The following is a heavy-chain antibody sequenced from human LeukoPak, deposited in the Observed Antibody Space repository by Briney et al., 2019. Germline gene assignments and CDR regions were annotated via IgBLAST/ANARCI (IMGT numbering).Heavy chain of an antibody. Sequence: GGSLRLSCAASGFTFSSYEMNWVRQAPGKGLEWVSYISHSGGTMYYADSVKGRFTISRDNAKNSLFLQMNSLRAEDTAVYYCARERPSRAYGSGSWMGFFDYWGQGTLVTVSS. J-gene: IGHJ4*02. V-gene: IGHV3-48*03. CDR1: GFTFSSYE. D-gene: IGHD3-10*01. CDR2: ISHSGGTM. CDR3: ARERPSRAYGSGSWMGFFDY.